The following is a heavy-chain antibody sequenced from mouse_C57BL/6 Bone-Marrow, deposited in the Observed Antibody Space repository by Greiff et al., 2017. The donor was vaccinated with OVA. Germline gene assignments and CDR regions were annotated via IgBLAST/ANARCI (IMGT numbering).Heavy chain of an antibody. J-gene: IGHJ3*01. D-gene: IGHD1-1*01. Sequence: QVQLQQSGPGLVQPSQSLSITCTVSGFSLTSYGVHWVRQSPGKGLEWLGVIWSGGSTDYNAAFISSMSISKDNSKSQVFFKRNSLHADDTAIYYCARKGHYGSRAWFAYWGQGTLVTVSA. CDR3: ARKGHYGSRAWFAY. CDR2: IWSGGST. V-gene: IGHV2-2*01. CDR1: GFSLTSYG.